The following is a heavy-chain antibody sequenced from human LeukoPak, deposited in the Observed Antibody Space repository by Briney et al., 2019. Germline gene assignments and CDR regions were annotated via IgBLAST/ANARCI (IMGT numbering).Heavy chain of an antibody. CDR2: IIPIFGTA. CDR1: GYTLTELS. CDR3: ASRFTNDILTGYWEYYFDY. V-gene: IGHV1-69*13. J-gene: IGHJ4*02. D-gene: IGHD3-9*01. Sequence: SVKVSCKVSGYTLTELSMHWVRQAPGQGLEWMGGIIPIFGTANYAQKFQGRVTITADESTSTAYMELSSLRSEDTAVYYCASRFTNDILTGYWEYYFDYWGQGTLVTVSS.